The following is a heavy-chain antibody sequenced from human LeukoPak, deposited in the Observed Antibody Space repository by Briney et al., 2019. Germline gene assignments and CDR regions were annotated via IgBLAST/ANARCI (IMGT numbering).Heavy chain of an antibody. D-gene: IGHD3-22*01. Sequence: ASMKVSCKASGYTFTGYYMHWVRQAPGQGLEWMGRINPNSGGTNYAQKFQGRVTMTRDTSISTAYMELSRLRSDDTAVYYCARSYYYDSSGYYALWGQGTLVTVSS. CDR2: INPNSGGT. J-gene: IGHJ4*02. CDR3: ARSYYYDSSGYYAL. V-gene: IGHV1-2*06. CDR1: GYTFTGYY.